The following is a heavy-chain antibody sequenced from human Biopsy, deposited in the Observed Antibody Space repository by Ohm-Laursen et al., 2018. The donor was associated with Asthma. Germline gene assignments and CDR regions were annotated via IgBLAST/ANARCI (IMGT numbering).Heavy chain of an antibody. V-gene: IGHV1-3*04. Sequence: SSVKVSCKTSGYNFISFAIHWVRQAPGQRLEWMGWVNTGNGDTKYSQKFQDRVTITRDTSASTAYMELRSLRSEDTATYYCARTYYDFLTGQVKDVFGVWGQGTMVTVSS. CDR2: VNTGNGDT. CDR3: ARTYYDFLTGQVKDVFGV. CDR1: GYNFISFA. D-gene: IGHD3-9*01. J-gene: IGHJ3*01.